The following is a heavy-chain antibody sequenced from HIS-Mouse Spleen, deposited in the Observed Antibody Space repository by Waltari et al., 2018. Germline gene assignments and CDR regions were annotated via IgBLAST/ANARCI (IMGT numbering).Heavy chain of an antibody. CDR3: AREIPYSSSWYDWYFDL. CDR2: IYYSGGT. D-gene: IGHD6-13*01. J-gene: IGHJ2*01. CDR1: GGSISSSSYY. V-gene: IGHV4-39*07. Sequence: QLQLQESGPGLVKPSETLSLTCTVSGGSISSSSYYWGWIRQPPGKGLEWIGSIYYSGGTYYNPSRKSRVTISVDTSKNQFSLKRSSVTAADTAVYYCAREIPYSSSWYDWYFDLWGRGTLVTVSS.